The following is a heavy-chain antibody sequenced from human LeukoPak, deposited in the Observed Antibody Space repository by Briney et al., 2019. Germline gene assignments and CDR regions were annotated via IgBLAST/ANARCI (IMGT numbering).Heavy chain of an antibody. V-gene: IGHV5-51*01. CDR2: IYPEDSDS. CDR3: GRQRVESGRINWFDP. CDR1: GFTFRTSW. D-gene: IGHD1-1*01. J-gene: IGHJ5*02. Sequence: GESLKISCQTSGFTFRTSWIAWVRQTPGAGLEWVGAIYPEDSDSRYSPSYQGRVVLSADRSTKTAYLQWSSLRASDTAIYYCGRQRVESGRINWFDPWGQGTLVTVSS.